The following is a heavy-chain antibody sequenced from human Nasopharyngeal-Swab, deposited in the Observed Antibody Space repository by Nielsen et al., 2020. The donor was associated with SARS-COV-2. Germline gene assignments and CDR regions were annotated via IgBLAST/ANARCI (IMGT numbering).Heavy chain of an antibody. CDR1: WFTVSRYY. CDR3: ECGRVNYRYLFDY. J-gene: IGHJ4*02. Sequence: GAPVLSFASSWFTVSRYYMLWVRQPPGKGLEWVSVIYSGSSTKYADSVKARFTISRHNSKNKLYLQMDSMVVEDWAGHYCECGRVNYRYLFDYWGQGTLVTVSS. D-gene: IGHD3-16*02. CDR2: IYSGSST. V-gene: IGHV3-53*04.